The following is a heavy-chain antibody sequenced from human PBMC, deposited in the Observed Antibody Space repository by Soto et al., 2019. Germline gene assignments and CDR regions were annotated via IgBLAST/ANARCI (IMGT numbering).Heavy chain of an antibody. Sequence: PSQTLSLTCVISGDSVSSNSAAWNWIRQSPSRGLEWLGRTYYRSKWYDDYAVSVRSRITINPDTSKNQFSLQLNSVTPEDTADYYCERVDLRGSSLFWFDPWGQGTLVTVSS. CDR3: ERVDLRGSSLFWFDP. J-gene: IGHJ5*02. CDR2: TYYRSKWYD. V-gene: IGHV6-1*01. D-gene: IGHD3-16*01. CDR1: GDSVSSNSAA.